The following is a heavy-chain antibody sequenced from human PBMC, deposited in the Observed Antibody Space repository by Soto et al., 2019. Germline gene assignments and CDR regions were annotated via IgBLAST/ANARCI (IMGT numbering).Heavy chain of an antibody. V-gene: IGHV4-59*08. CDR1: GGSISSYY. J-gene: IGHJ4*02. CDR2: IYYSGST. Sequence: SETLSLTWTVSGGSISSYYWSLIRQPPGKGLEWIGYIYYSGSTNYNPSLKSRVTISVDTSKNQFSLKLSSVTAADTAVYYCASSSGPHYYFDYWGQGTLVTVSS. CDR3: ASSSGPHYYFDY. D-gene: IGHD5-12*01.